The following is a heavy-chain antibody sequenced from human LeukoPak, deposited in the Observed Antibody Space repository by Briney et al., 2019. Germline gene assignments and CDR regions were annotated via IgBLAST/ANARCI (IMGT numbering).Heavy chain of an antibody. CDR3: ARVAGGDWYYFDF. Sequence: ASVKVSCKASGYTFTAYYMHWVRQAPGQGLEWMGWINLNSGGTNYAQNFQGRVTTTRDTSISAAYMELSRLGSDDTAIYYCARVAGGDWYYFDFWGQGTLVTVSS. D-gene: IGHD2-21*02. V-gene: IGHV1-2*02. CDR2: INLNSGGT. CDR1: GYTFTAYY. J-gene: IGHJ4*02.